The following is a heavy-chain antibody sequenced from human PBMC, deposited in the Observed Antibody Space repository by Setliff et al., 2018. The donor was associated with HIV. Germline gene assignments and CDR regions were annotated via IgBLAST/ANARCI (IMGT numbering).Heavy chain of an antibody. CDR1: GGTFSGYA. D-gene: IGHD3-3*01. CDR3: ARGEKRFLEWLPMDYYYYYYMYV. J-gene: IGHJ6*03. Sequence: SVKVSCKASGGTFSGYAIRWVRQAPGQGLELMGGIIPIFGTANYAQKFQGRVTITADESTSTAYMELSSLRSEDTAVYYCARGEKRFLEWLPMDYYYYYYMYVWGKGITVTVSS. V-gene: IGHV1-69*13. CDR2: IIPIFGTA.